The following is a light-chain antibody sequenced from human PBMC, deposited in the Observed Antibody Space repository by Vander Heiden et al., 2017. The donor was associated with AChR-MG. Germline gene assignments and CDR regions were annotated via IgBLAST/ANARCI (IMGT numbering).Light chain of an antibody. Sequence: QSALTQPASVSWSPGQSITISCTGTNSDVGRYNYVSWYQKHPGKAPKLLIYDVNNRPSGISNRFSGSKSGTTASLTISGLQAEDESYYYCNSYGGPRVFGGGTKLTVL. J-gene: IGLJ3*02. CDR3: NSYGGPRV. CDR2: DVN. CDR1: NSDVGRYNY. V-gene: IGLV2-14*03.